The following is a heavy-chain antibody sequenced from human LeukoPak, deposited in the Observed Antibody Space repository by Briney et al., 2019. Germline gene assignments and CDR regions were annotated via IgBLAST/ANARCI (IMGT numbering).Heavy chain of an antibody. CDR3: AKHSHDGSAPYYEVQLDY. J-gene: IGHJ4*02. V-gene: IGHV3-23*01. Sequence: GGTLRLSCAASGFTFTSFAMSWVRQAPGKGLEWVSTISRSGVATYYANSVKGRFTISRDNSKSTVYVQMNSLRAEDTAIYYCAKHSHDGSAPYYEVQLDYWGQGTLVTVSS. CDR2: ISRSGVAT. D-gene: IGHD3-22*01. CDR1: GFTFTSFA.